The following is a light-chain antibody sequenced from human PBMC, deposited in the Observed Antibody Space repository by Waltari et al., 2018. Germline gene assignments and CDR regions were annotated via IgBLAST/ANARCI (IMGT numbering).Light chain of an antibody. CDR1: QDISNY. CDR3: QHYNNAPRIT. J-gene: IGKJ5*01. Sequence: DIQMTQSPSSLSASVGDRVTITCRASQDISNYLGWYQQKPGQPPNLLIFAASALQSVVPSRFSASGSGTDFTLTISTLQPEDVATYYCQHYNNAPRITFGQGTRLEIK. V-gene: IGKV1-27*01. CDR2: AAS.